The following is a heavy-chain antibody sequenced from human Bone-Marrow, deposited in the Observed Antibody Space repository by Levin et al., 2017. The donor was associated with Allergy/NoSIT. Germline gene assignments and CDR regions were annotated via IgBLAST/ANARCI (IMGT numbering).Heavy chain of an antibody. D-gene: IGHD2-2*01. CDR2: IYPGDSDT. CDR3: ARRSQIGVPAAILGTAVGIGYYMDV. CDR1: GYSFTSYW. J-gene: IGHJ6*03. Sequence: GESLKISCKGSGYSFTSYWIGWVRQMPGKGLEWMGIIYPGDSDTRYSPSFQGQVTISADKSISTAYLQWSSLKASDTAMYYCARRSQIGVPAAILGTAVGIGYYMDVWGKGTTVTVSS. V-gene: IGHV5-51*01.